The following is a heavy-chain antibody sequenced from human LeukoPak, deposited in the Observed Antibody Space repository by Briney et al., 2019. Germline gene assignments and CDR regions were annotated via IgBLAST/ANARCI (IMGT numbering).Heavy chain of an antibody. CDR3: ASRSAYYYYGMDV. CDR1: GGPFSGYY. V-gene: IGHV4-34*01. Sequence: SETLSLTCAVNGGPFSGYYWSWIRQPPGKGLEWIGEINHSGSTNYNPSLKSRVTISVDTSKNQFSLKLSSVTAADTAVYYCASRSAYYYYGMDVWGQGTTVTVSS. J-gene: IGHJ6*02. CDR2: INHSGST. D-gene: IGHD6-6*01.